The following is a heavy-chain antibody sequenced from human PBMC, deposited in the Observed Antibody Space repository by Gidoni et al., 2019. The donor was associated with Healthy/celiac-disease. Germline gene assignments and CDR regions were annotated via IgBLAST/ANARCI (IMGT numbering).Heavy chain of an antibody. J-gene: IGHJ6*02. Sequence: EVQLVESGGGLVKPGGSLRLSCAASGFTFSSYSMNWVRQAPGKGLEWVSSISSSSSYIYYADSVKGRFTISRDNAKNSLYLQMNSLRAEDTAVYYCARVVAAGAWYYGMDVWGQGTTVTVSS. CDR1: GFTFSSYS. V-gene: IGHV3-21*01. CDR3: ARVVAAGAWYYGMDV. D-gene: IGHD6-13*01. CDR2: ISSSSSYI.